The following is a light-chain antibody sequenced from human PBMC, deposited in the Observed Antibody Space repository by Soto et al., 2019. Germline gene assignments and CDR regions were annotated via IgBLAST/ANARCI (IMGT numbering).Light chain of an antibody. Sequence: DLVMTQSPLSLPVTPGEPASISCRSSPSLLHSSGRYYLDWYLQKPGQSPQLLIYLGSHRASGVPDRVSGSGSGTDFTLTISRVEAEDVGIYYCIQALQTPFTFGGGTRVEIK. J-gene: IGKJ4*01. CDR1: PSLLHSSGRYY. V-gene: IGKV2-28*01. CDR2: LGS. CDR3: IQALQTPFT.